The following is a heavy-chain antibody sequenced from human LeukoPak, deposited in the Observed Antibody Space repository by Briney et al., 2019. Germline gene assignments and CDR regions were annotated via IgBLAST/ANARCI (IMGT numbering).Heavy chain of an antibody. CDR1: GYTFTGYY. J-gene: IGHJ4*02. D-gene: IGHD6-13*01. CDR2: INPNSGGT. Sequence: GSVKVSCKASGYTFTGYYMHWVRQAPGQGLEWMGWINPNSGGTNYAQKFQGRVTMTRDTTISTAYMELSRLRSDDTAVYYCARDRRQASAAGTNYWGQGTLVTVSS. CDR3: ARDRRQASAAGTNY. V-gene: IGHV1-2*02.